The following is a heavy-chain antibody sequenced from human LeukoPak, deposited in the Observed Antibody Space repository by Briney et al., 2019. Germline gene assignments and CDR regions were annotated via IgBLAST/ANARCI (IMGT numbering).Heavy chain of an antibody. J-gene: IGHJ4*02. CDR1: GYSISSGYY. D-gene: IGHD6-13*01. CDR3: ARGSSSNSWYFDY. CDR2: IYYSGST. Sequence: PSETLSLTCTVSGYSISSGYYWGWIRQPPGKGLEWIGYIYYSGSTNYNPSLESRVTISVDTSKNQFSLQLNSVTPEDTAVYYCARGSSSNSWYFDYWGQGTPVIVSS. V-gene: IGHV4-38-2*02.